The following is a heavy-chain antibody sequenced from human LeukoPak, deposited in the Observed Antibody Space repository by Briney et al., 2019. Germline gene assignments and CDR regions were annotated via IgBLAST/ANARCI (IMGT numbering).Heavy chain of an antibody. CDR3: ARGSGGGSGFDFDY. Sequence: ASVKVSCKASGYTFTSYGISWVRQAPGQGLEWMGWISAYNGNTNYAHKLKGRATMTTDTSTSTAYMELRSLRSDDTAVYYCARGSGGGSGFDFDYWGQGILVTVSS. V-gene: IGHV1-18*01. J-gene: IGHJ4*02. CDR2: ISAYNGNT. D-gene: IGHD3-22*01. CDR1: GYTFTSYG.